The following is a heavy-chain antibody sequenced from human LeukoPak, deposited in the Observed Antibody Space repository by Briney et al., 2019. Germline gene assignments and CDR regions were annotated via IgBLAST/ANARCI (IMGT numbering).Heavy chain of an antibody. Sequence: PSETLSLTCAVYGGSFSGYYWSWIRQPPGKGLEWIGEINHSGSTNYNPSLKSRVTISVDTSKNQFSLKLSSVTAADTAVYYCARVVGYCSGGSCYPSDYWGQETLVTVSS. CDR3: ARVVGYCSGGSCYPSDY. CDR1: GGSFSGYY. CDR2: INHSGST. J-gene: IGHJ4*02. V-gene: IGHV4-34*01. D-gene: IGHD2-15*01.